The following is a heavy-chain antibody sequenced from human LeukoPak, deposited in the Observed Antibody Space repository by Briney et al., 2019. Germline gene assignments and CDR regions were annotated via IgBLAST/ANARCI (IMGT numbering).Heavy chain of an antibody. CDR2: ISGSGGST. J-gene: IGHJ1*01. V-gene: IGHV3-23*01. Sequence: TGGSLRLSCAASGFTFSSYAMSWVRQAPGKGLEWVSAISGSGGSTYYADSVKGRFTISRDNSKNTLYLQMNSLRAEDTAVYYCAKKGDTGPRRLEDFDWLLYFGYFQHWGQGTLVTVSS. CDR3: AKKGDTGPRRLEDFDWLLYFGYFQH. CDR1: GFTFSSYA. D-gene: IGHD3-9*01.